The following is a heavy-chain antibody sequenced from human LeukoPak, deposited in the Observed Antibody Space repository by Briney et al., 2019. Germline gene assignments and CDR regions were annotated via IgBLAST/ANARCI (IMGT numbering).Heavy chain of an antibody. Sequence: SETLSLTCTVSGGSISSSSYYWGWIRQPPGKGLEWIGSIYYSGSTYYSPSLKSRVTISVDTSKNQFSLKLSSVTAADTAVYYCARAENVLRYFDWSIGTLNYFDYWGQGTLVTVSS. J-gene: IGHJ4*02. D-gene: IGHD3-9*01. CDR3: ARAENVLRYFDWSIGTLNYFDY. CDR1: GGSISSSSYY. V-gene: IGHV4-39*01. CDR2: IYYSGST.